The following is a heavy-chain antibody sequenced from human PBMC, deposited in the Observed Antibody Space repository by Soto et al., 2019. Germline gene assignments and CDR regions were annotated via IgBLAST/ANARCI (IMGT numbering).Heavy chain of an antibody. CDR1: GFTFNSYS. D-gene: IGHD1-26*01. CDR2: ISSTSTTI. Sequence: PGGSLRLSCAASGFTFNSYSMNWVRQAPGKGLEWISYISSTSTTIYYADSVQGRFTVSRDNARNSLYLQMNSLRAEDTAVYYRAKDLGSYLSPAFDYWGLGTLVTVSS. CDR3: AKDLGSYLSPAFDY. V-gene: IGHV3-48*04. J-gene: IGHJ4*02.